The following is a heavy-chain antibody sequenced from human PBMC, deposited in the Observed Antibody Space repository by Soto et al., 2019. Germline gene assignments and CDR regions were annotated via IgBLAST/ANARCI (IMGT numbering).Heavy chain of an antibody. J-gene: IGHJ4*02. Sequence: GEALKISCKASGYSFTGQWIGWVRQMPGKGLEWMGIIYPGDSDTRYSPSFQGQVTISVDKSISTAYLQWSSLRASDTAMYYCERRNDSYADDYWGQGTLVTVSS. V-gene: IGHV5-51*01. CDR3: ERRNDSYADDY. CDR2: IYPGDSDT. D-gene: IGHD3-16*01. CDR1: GYSFTGQW.